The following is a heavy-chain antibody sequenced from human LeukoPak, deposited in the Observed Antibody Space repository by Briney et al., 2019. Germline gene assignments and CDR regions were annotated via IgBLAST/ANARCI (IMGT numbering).Heavy chain of an antibody. D-gene: IGHD2-2*01. J-gene: IGHJ4*02. CDR3: AKGRARASVVPAAMDY. Sequence: PGGSLRLSCAASGFTFSSYAMSWVRQAPGKGLEWVSAISGSGGSTFYADPVKGRFTFSRDNSKNTLYLQMNSLRAEDTAVYYCAKGRARASVVPAAMDYWGQGTLVTVSS. CDR2: ISGSGGST. CDR1: GFTFSSYA. V-gene: IGHV3-23*01.